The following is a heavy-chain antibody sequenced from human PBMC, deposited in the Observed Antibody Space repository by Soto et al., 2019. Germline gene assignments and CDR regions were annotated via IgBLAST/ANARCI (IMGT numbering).Heavy chain of an antibody. J-gene: IGHJ6*02. Sequence: ASVKVSCKASGYTFTSYGISWVRQAPGQGLEWMGWISAYNGNTNYAQKLQGRVTMTTDTSTSTAYMELRSLRSDDTAVYYYASAPGQNYDFWSGPINYHYGMDVWGQGTTVTVSS. CDR1: GYTFTSYG. CDR2: ISAYNGNT. CDR3: ASAPGQNYDFWSGPINYHYGMDV. V-gene: IGHV1-18*01. D-gene: IGHD3-3*01.